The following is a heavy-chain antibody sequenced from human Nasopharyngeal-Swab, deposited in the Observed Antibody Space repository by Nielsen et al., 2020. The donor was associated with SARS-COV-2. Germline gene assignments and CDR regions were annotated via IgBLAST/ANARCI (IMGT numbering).Heavy chain of an antibody. CDR3: AKDGSSTPTY. CDR2: ISGRGTDT. J-gene: IGHJ4*02. D-gene: IGHD6-13*01. V-gene: IGHV3-23*01. Sequence: GESLKISCSVSGLTFSTYAMSWVRQAPGQGLEWVSAISGRGTDTYYADSVKGRFTISRDNSKNTVFLQVNSLRADDTAVYYCAKDGSSTPTYWGQGTLVSVSS. CDR1: GLTFSTYA.